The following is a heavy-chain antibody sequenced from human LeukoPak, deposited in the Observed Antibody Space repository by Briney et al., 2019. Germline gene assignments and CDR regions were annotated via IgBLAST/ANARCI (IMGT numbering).Heavy chain of an antibody. Sequence: GRSLRLSCAASGFTFSSYAMHWVRQAPGKGLEWVAVISYDGSNKYYADSVKGRFTISRDNAKNSLYLQMNSLRAEDTAVYYCARDRSGSYDYWGQGTLVTVSS. CDR3: ARDRSGSYDY. J-gene: IGHJ4*02. D-gene: IGHD1-26*01. CDR2: ISYDGSNK. CDR1: GFTFSSYA. V-gene: IGHV3-30-3*01.